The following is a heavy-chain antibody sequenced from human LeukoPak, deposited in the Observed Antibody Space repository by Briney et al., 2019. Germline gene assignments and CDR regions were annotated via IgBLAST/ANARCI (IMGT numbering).Heavy chain of an antibody. D-gene: IGHD2-15*01. V-gene: IGHV4-59*01. Sequence: SETLSLTCTVSGGSISSYYWSWIRQPPGKGLEWIGYIYYSGSTNYNPSLKSRVTISVDTSKNQFSLKLSSVTAADTAVYYCAVLVGGGQFDYWGQGTLVTVSS. CDR3: AVLVGGGQFDY. CDR1: GGSISSYY. CDR2: IYYSGST. J-gene: IGHJ4*02.